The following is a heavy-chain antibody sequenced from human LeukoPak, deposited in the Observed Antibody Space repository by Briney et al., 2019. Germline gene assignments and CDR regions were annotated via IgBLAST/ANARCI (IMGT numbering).Heavy chain of an antibody. V-gene: IGHV3-30*04. Sequence: PGGSLRLSCAASGFTFSSYAMHWVRQAPGKGLEWVAVISYDGSNKYYADSVKGRFTISRDNSKNTLYLQMNSLRAEDTAVYYCARDHSDSPYYYYYYMDVWGKGTTVTVSS. D-gene: IGHD1-26*01. CDR1: GFTFSSYA. CDR3: ARDHSDSPYYYYYYMDV. CDR2: ISYDGSNK. J-gene: IGHJ6*03.